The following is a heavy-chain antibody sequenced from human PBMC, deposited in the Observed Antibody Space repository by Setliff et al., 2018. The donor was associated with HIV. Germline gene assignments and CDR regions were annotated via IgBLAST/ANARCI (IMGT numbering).Heavy chain of an antibody. CDR1: GYTFTDNY. Sequence: ASVKVSCKASGYTFTDNYIHWVRQAPGQGLEWMAWINSASGGTNYAQNFQGRVTVTRDTSINTVYMELSGLTSDDTAVYYCARSPRYSSGWYDSYFDQWGQGTLVTVSS. CDR3: ARSPRYSSGWYDSYFDQ. J-gene: IGHJ4*02. CDR2: INSASGGT. V-gene: IGHV1-2*02. D-gene: IGHD6-19*01.